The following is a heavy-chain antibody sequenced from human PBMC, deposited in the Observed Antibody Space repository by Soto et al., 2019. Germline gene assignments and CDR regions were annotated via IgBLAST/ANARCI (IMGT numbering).Heavy chain of an antibody. D-gene: IGHD5-12*01. CDR3: ARGRGRDGYNFWD. CDR1: GGTLSAFA. Sequence: VASVKVSCKASGGTLSAFAISWVRQAPGQGLEWMGGIIPVFGTPIHAQKFQGRLTITADKPTNTVYLDLSSLRSADTAVYYCARGRGRDGYNFWDWGQGTLVTVSS. CDR2: IIPVFGTP. V-gene: IGHV1-69*06. J-gene: IGHJ4*02.